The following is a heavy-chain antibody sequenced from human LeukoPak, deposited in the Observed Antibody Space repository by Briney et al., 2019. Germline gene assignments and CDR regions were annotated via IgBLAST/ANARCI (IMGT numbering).Heavy chain of an antibody. Sequence: GGSLRLSCAASGFTFSSYWMNWARQAPGKGLEWVSHITASGTAMFYADSVKGRFTISRDNAKNSLYLQMNSLRDEDTAVYYCASSGSYRFDYWGQGTLVTVSS. D-gene: IGHD1-26*01. CDR2: ITASGTAM. J-gene: IGHJ4*02. CDR3: ASSGSYRFDY. CDR1: GFTFSSYW. V-gene: IGHV3-48*02.